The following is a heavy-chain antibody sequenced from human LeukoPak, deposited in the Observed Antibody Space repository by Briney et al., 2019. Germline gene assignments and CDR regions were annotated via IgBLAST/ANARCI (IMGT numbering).Heavy chain of an antibody. D-gene: IGHD1-14*01. Sequence: PGESLRLSCAASGFSFSSYAMSWVRQAPGKGLDWFSLITADAGRTYYADSVKGRFTISRDNSKNTLYLQMSSLRVEDTAFYYCAKGKVNHDGAFDVWGQGTMVTVSS. V-gene: IGHV3-23*01. J-gene: IGHJ3*01. CDR1: GFSFSSYA. CDR3: AKGKVNHDGAFDV. CDR2: ITADAGRT.